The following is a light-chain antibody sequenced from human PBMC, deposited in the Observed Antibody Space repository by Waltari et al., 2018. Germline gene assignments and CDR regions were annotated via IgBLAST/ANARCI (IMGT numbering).Light chain of an antibody. J-gene: IGKJ2*01. Sequence: ENVLTQSPDTLSLSPGERATLSCRASQTVSNNYLAWYQRRPGQPPRLLIHDASSRAPGVPDRFSGSGSVTDFTLTISRVDPEDSAVYYCQQYGISPPYTFGQGTKLEI. CDR3: QQYGISPPYT. CDR2: DAS. V-gene: IGKV3-20*01. CDR1: QTVSNNY.